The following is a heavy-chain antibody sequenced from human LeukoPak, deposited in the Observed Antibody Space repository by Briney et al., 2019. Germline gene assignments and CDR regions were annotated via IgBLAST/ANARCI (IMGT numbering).Heavy chain of an antibody. Sequence: PSGTLSLTCAVSGGSISSSNWWSWVRQPPGKGLEWIGEIYHSGSTNYNPSLKSRVTISVDKSKNQFSLKLSSVTAADTAVYYCARVTWVLAANGNCSSTSCYPGVWFDPWGQGTLVTVSS. D-gene: IGHD2-2*01. CDR1: GGSISSSNW. J-gene: IGHJ5*02. V-gene: IGHV4-4*02. CDR3: ARVTWVLAANGNCSSTSCYPGVWFDP. CDR2: IYHSGST.